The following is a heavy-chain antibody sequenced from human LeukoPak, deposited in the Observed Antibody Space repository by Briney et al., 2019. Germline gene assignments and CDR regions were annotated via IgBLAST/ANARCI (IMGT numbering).Heavy chain of an antibody. CDR1: GFTFSSYG. Sequence: GSLRLSCAASGFTFSSYGMHWVRQAPGKGLEWVAVISYDGSNKYYADSVKGRFTISRDNSKNTLYLQMNSLRAEDTAVYYCAKDERYYGMDVWGQGTTVTVSS. CDR3: AKDERYYGMDV. J-gene: IGHJ6*02. V-gene: IGHV3-30*18. CDR2: ISYDGSNK.